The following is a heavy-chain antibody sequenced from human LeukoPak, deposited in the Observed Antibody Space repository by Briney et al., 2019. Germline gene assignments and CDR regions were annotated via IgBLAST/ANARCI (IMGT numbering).Heavy chain of an antibody. CDR3: ARDRGVDYCSGGSCSHYYYYMDV. Sequence: ASVKVSCKASGYTFTGYYMHWVRQAPGQGLEWMGWINPDSGGTNYAQKFQGRVTMTRDTSISTAYMELSRLRSDDTAVYYCARDRGVDYCSGGSCSHYYYYMDVWGKGTTVAVSS. D-gene: IGHD2-15*01. V-gene: IGHV1-2*02. J-gene: IGHJ6*03. CDR2: INPDSGGT. CDR1: GYTFTGYY.